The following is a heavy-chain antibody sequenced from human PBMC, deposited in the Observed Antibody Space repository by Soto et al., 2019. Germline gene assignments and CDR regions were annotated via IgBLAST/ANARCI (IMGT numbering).Heavy chain of an antibody. D-gene: IGHD3-22*01. CDR1: GGTFNNNA. CDR2: IIPILGTA. V-gene: IGHV1-69*13. J-gene: IGHJ6*02. CDR3: ARPYDSSDYYGGGMDV. Sequence: ASVKVSCKASGGTFNNNAISWVRQAPGQGLEWMGGIIPILGTANYAQKFRGRVTVTADESTSTGYMDLSSLRSEDTAVYYCARPYDSSDYYGGGMDVWGQGTTVTVSS.